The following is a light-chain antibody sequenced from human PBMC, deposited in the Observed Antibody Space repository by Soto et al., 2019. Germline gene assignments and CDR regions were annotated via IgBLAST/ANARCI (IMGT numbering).Light chain of an antibody. CDR1: QSVDSY. CDR2: DAS. Sequence: PGARATLSCRASQSVDSYLAWYQQKPGQAPRLLISDASNRATGIPARFSGSGSGTDFTLTISSLEPEDFAVYYCQQRYNWWTFGQGTKVEIK. V-gene: IGKV3-11*01. J-gene: IGKJ1*01. CDR3: QQRYNWWT.